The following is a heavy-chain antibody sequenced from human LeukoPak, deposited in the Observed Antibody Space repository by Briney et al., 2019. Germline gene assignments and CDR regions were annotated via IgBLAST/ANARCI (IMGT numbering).Heavy chain of an antibody. D-gene: IGHD1-26*01. CDR3: AKATYSGSFPYLDY. V-gene: IGHV3-23*01. Sequence: PGGSLRLSCAASGFAFNSYAMTWVRQAPGKGLEWVSYVNGNGGGTYYSDSVKGRFTMSRDNSKSTMDLQMNSLRAEDTAIYYCAKATYSGSFPYLDYWGQGTLVTVSS. J-gene: IGHJ4*02. CDR2: VNGNGGGT. CDR1: GFAFNSYA.